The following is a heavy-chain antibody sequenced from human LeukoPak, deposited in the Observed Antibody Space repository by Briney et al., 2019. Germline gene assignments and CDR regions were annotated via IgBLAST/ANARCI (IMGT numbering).Heavy chain of an antibody. V-gene: IGHV3-30-3*01. CDR1: GFTFSSYA. J-gene: IGHJ4*02. CDR2: ISYDGSNK. Sequence: GGSLRLSCAASGFTFSSYAMHWVRQAPGKGLEWVAVISYDGSNKYYADSVKGRFTISRDNSKNTLYLQMNSLRAEDTAVYYCARDSDYDSSGSFDYWGQGTLVTVSS. CDR3: ARDSDYDSSGSFDY. D-gene: IGHD3-22*01.